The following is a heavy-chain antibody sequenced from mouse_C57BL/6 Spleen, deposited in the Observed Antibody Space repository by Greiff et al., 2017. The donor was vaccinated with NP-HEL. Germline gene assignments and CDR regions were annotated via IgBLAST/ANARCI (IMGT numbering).Heavy chain of an antibody. CDR1: GFTFSSYA. CDR2: ISSGGDYI. Sequence: EVHLVESGEGLVKPGGSLKLSCAASGFTFSSYAMSWVRQTPEKRLEWVAYISSGGDYIYYADTVKGRFTISRDNARNTLYLQMSSLKSEDTAMYYCTSVITTVVATWYFDVWGTGTTVTVSS. CDR3: TSVITTVVATWYFDV. J-gene: IGHJ1*03. V-gene: IGHV5-9-1*02. D-gene: IGHD1-1*01.